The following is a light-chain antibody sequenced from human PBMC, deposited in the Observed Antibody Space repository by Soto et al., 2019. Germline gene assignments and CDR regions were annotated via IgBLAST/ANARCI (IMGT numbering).Light chain of an antibody. J-gene: IGKJ5*01. CDR1: QSVNSN. CDR2: RAS. Sequence: ERVMTQSPATLSVSPGEGATLSCRASQSVNSNLAWYRHKPGQAPTLLIYRASTRAAGLPDRFSGSGSGTEFTLTISSLQSEDFAVYYCQQYHKLPITFGQGTPLEI. V-gene: IGKV3-15*01. CDR3: QQYHKLPIT.